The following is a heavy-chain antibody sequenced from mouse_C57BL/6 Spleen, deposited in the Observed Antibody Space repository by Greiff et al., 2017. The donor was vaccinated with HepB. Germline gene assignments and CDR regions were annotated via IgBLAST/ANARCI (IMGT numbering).Heavy chain of an antibody. V-gene: IGHV1-22*01. CDR3: ARYMGYDYDAFAY. D-gene: IGHD2-4*01. Sequence: VQLQQSGPELVKPGASVKMSCKASGYTFTDYNMHWVKQSHGKSLEWIGYINPNNGGTSYNQKFKGKATLTVNKSSSTAYMELRSLTSEDSAVYYCARYMGYDYDAFAYWGQGTLVTVSA. CDR1: GYTFTDYN. CDR2: INPNNGGT. J-gene: IGHJ3*01.